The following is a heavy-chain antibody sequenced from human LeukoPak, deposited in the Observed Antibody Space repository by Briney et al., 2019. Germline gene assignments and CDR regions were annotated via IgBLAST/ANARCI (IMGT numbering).Heavy chain of an antibody. J-gene: IGHJ5*02. CDR1: GFTFSSYG. V-gene: IGHV3-30*18. D-gene: IGHD2-15*01. CDR2: ISYDGSNK. Sequence: GGSLRLSCAPSGFTFSSYGMHWVRQAPGKGLEWVAVISYDGSNKYYADSVKGRFTISRDNSKNTLYLQMNSLRAEDTAVYYCAKDLRVNCSGGSCYDWFDPWGQGTLVTVSS. CDR3: AKDLRVNCSGGSCYDWFDP.